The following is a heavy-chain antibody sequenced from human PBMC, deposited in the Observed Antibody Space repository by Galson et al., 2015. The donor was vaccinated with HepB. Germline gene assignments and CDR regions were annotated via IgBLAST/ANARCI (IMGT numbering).Heavy chain of an antibody. CDR2: ISSSSSYI. D-gene: IGHD3-10*01. Sequence: SLRLSCAASGFTFSSYRMNWVRLAPGKGLEWVSSISSSSSYIYYADSVKGRFTISRDNAKNSLYLQMNSLRAEDTAVYYCARDLYYGSGSYSAYYYYYMDVWGKGTTVTVSS. CDR3: ARDLYYGSGSYSAYYYYYMDV. CDR1: GFTFSSYR. V-gene: IGHV3-21*01. J-gene: IGHJ6*03.